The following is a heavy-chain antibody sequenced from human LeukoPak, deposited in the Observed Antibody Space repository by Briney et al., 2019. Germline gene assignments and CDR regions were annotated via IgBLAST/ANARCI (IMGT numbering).Heavy chain of an antibody. CDR1: GFTFSSYA. D-gene: IGHD3-3*01. CDR2: ISGSGGST. J-gene: IGHJ4*02. CDR3: AKSPGRYDFWSGYLPDVLDY. V-gene: IGHV3-23*01. Sequence: SGGSLRPSCAASGFTFSSYAMSWVRQAPGKGLEWASAISGSGGSTYYADSVKGRFTIARDNPKNTLYLQMNSLRAEDTAVYYCAKSPGRYDFWSGYLPDVLDYWGQGTLVTVSS.